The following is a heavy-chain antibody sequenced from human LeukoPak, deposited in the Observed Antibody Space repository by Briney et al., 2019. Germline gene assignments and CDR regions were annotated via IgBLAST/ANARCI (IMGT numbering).Heavy chain of an antibody. CDR3: ASGYCSSTSCYHRTKPYYYYGMDV. CDR1: GYTFTGYY. V-gene: IGHV1-2*02. CDR2: INPNSGGT. J-gene: IGHJ6*02. D-gene: IGHD2-2*01. Sequence: ASVKVSCKASGYTFTGYYMHWVRQAPGQGLEWMGWINPNSGGTNYAQKFQGRVTMTRDTSISTAYMELSRLRSDDTAVYYCASGYCSSTSCYHRTKPYYYYGMDVWGQGTTVTVSS.